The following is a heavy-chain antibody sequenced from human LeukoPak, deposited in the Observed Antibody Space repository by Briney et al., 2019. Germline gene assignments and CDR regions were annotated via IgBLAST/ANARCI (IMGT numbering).Heavy chain of an antibody. V-gene: IGHV1-2*02. D-gene: IGHD2-2*01. Sequence: ASVKVSCKASGYTFTGYYMHWVRQAPGQGLEWMGWINPNSGGANYAQKFQGRVTMTTDTSTSTAYMELRSLRSDDTAVYYCARADVDCSSTSCYLLDYWGQGTLVTVSS. J-gene: IGHJ4*02. CDR1: GYTFTGYY. CDR2: INPNSGGA. CDR3: ARADVDCSSTSCYLLDY.